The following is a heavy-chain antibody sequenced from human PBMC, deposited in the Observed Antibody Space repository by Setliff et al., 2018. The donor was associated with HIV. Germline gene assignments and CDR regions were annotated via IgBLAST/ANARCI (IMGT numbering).Heavy chain of an antibody. V-gene: IGHV1-46*01. J-gene: IGHJ5*02. D-gene: IGHD3-9*01. CDR1: GYTFTDYY. CDR3: ARDPAFRRYYDILTGYSPSWFDP. CDR2: INPSGGST. Sequence: ASVKVSCKASGYTFTDYYMHWVRQAPGQGLEWMGIINPSGGSTSYAQKFQGRVTMTRDTSTSTAYMELRSLRSDDTAVYYCARDPAFRRYYDILTGYSPSWFDPWGQGSLVTVSS.